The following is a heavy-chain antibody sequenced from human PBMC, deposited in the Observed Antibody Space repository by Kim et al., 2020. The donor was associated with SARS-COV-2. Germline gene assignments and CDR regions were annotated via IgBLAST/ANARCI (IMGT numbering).Heavy chain of an antibody. CDR1: GYTFNSYG. CDR3: ARTIVVVPGAKALGYDY. Sequence: ASVKVSCKASGYTFNSYGISWVRQAPGQGLEWMGWISVYHVSTNYAQKFQDRVTMTTDTSTNTAYMELRSLRSDDTAVYYCARTIVVVPGAKALGYDYWGQGNLGTVSS. D-gene: IGHD2-2*01. V-gene: IGHV1-18*04. CDR2: ISVYHVST. J-gene: IGHJ4*02.